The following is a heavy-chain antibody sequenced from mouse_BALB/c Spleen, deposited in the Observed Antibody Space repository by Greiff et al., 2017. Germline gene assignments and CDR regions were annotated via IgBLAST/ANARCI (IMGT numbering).Heavy chain of an antibody. V-gene: IGHV1S81*02. CDR1: GYTFTSYW. D-gene: IGHD1-1*01. J-gene: IGHJ1*01. Sequence: VQLQQPGAELVKPGASVKLSCKASGYTFTSYWMHWVKQRPGQGLEWIGEINPSNGRTNYNEKFKSKATLTVDKSSSTAYMQLSSLTSEDSAVYYCARPYYGSRNWYFDVWGAGTTVTVSS. CDR3: ARPYYGSRNWYFDV. CDR2: INPSNGRT.